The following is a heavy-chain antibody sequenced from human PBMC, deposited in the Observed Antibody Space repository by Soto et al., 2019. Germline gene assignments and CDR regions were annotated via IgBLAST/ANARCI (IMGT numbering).Heavy chain of an antibody. CDR2: IYYSGST. CDR1: GGSISTYY. D-gene: IGHD3-3*01. CDR3: ARAPDYDFWSGSNWFDP. V-gene: IGHV4-59*13. J-gene: IGHJ5*02. Sequence: PSETLSLTCTVSGGSISTYYCSWIRQPPGKGLEWIGYIYYSGSTNYNPSLKSRVIISVDTSKNQFSLKLSSVTAADTAVYYCARAPDYDFWSGSNWFDPWGQGALVTVSS.